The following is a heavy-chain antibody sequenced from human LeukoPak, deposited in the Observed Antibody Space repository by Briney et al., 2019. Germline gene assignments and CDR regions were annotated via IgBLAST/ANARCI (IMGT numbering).Heavy chain of an antibody. Sequence: SVKVSCKASGGTFSSYAISWVRQAPGQGLEWMGGIIPIFGTANYAQKFQGRVTITTDESTSKAYMELSSLKSEDTAVYYCARMDVGAARPRGYYYYMDVWGKGTTVTVSS. CDR1: GGTFSSYA. CDR2: IIPIFGTA. J-gene: IGHJ6*03. D-gene: IGHD6-6*01. CDR3: ARMDVGAARPRGYYYYMDV. V-gene: IGHV1-69*05.